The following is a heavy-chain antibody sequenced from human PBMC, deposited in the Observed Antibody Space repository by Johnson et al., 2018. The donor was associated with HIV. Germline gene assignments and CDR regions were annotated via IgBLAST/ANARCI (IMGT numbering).Heavy chain of an antibody. Sequence: VQLVESGGGLIQPGGSLRLSCAASGFTVSSNYMSWVRQPPGKGREWVSVRDSGGNTYYADSVKGRFTISRDNSKNTLYLQMNSLRAEDTALYYCARDFNSGSPDGAFDIWGQGTMVTVSS. CDR3: ARDFNSGSPDGAFDI. D-gene: IGHD4-23*01. CDR1: GFTVSSNY. CDR2: RDSGGNT. V-gene: IGHV3-53*01. J-gene: IGHJ3*02.